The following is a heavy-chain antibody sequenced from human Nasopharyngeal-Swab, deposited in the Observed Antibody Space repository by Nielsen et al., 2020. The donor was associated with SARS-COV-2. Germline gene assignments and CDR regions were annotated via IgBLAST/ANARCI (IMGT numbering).Heavy chain of an antibody. CDR1: GFTFSSYW. J-gene: IGHJ6*02. D-gene: IGHD3-3*01. V-gene: IGHV3-74*01. CDR3: ARYFPRPLDFWNHLSVSHLLYYYGMDV. CDR2: INSDGSST. Sequence: GGSLRLSCAASGFTFSSYWMHWVRQAPGKGLVWVSRINSDGSSTSYADSVKGRFTISRDNVKNTLYLQMNSLRAEDTAVYYCARYFPRPLDFWNHLSVSHLLYYYGMDVWGQGTTVTVSS.